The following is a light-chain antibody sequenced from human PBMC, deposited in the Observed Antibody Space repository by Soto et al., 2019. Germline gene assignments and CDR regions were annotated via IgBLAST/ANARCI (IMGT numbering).Light chain of an antibody. CDR1: SSNIGNSY. Sequence: QSVLTQPPSVSAAPGQKVTISCSGSSSNIGNSYVSWYQQLPGTAPKLLIYDNNRRPSGIPDRFSGSKSGTSATLGITGLQTGDEADYYCGTWDSSLTTGYVFGTGTKLTVL. J-gene: IGLJ1*01. V-gene: IGLV1-51*02. CDR3: GTWDSSLTTGYV. CDR2: DNN.